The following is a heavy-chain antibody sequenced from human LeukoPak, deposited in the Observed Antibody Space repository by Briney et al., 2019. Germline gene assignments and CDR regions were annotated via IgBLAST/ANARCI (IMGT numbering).Heavy chain of an antibody. CDR3: ARDHESWYGYYFDY. CDR2: ISYDGSNK. D-gene: IGHD6-13*01. V-gene: IGHV3-30-3*01. CDR1: GFTFSSYA. J-gene: IGHJ4*02. Sequence: GGSLRLSCAASGFTFSSYAMHWVRQAPGKGLEWVAVISYDGSNKYYADSVKGRFTISRDNSKNTLYLQMNSLRAEDTAVYYCARDHESWYGYYFDYWGQGTLVTVSS.